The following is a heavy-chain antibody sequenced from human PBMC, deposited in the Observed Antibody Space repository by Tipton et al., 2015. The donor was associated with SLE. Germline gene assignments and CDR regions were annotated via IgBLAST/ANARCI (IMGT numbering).Heavy chain of an antibody. CDR2: LSWNSGTK. CDR1: GFTFHDYA. Sequence: SLRLSCAASGFTFHDYAMHWVRQAPGKGLEWVSGLSWNSGTKYYADSVRGRFTISRDNSRNTLYLQMNNLRAEDTAVYYCARGDFWSGSLNFDYWGQGTLVTVSS. CDR3: ARGDFWSGSLNFDY. D-gene: IGHD3-3*01. J-gene: IGHJ4*02. V-gene: IGHV3-9*01.